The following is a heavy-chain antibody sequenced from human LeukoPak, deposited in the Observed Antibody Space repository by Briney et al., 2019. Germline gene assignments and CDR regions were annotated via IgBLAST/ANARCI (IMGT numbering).Heavy chain of an antibody. V-gene: IGHV3-30*04. D-gene: IGHD5-12*01. CDR2: ISYDGSNK. Sequence: PGGSLRLSRAASGFTFSSYAMHWVRQAPGKGLEWVAVISYDGSNKYYADSVKGRFTISRDNSKNTLYLQMNSLRAEDTAVYYCARDKGGYDSDYYMDVWGKGTTVTVSS. CDR1: GFTFSSYA. CDR3: ARDKGGYDSDYYMDV. J-gene: IGHJ6*03.